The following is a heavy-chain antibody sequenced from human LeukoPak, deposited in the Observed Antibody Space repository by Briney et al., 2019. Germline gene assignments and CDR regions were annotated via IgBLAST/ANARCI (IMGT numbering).Heavy chain of an antibody. CDR2: IYFSGTT. D-gene: IGHD6-6*01. CDR1: GASLSSDY. Sequence: SETLSLPCTVSGASLSSDYWSWIRQPPGRRPEWIGYIYFSGTTKYNPSLQSRVNISIHTSKNQCSLKLTSMTAADTAVYFCSRLLPSRPVFYFDYWGQGTLVTVSS. CDR3: SRLLPSRPVFYFDY. V-gene: IGHV4-59*08. J-gene: IGHJ4*02.